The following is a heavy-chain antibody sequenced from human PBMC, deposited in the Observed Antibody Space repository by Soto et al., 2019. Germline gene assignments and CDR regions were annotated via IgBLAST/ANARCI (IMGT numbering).Heavy chain of an antibody. V-gene: IGHV4-59*01. CDR1: GASISSYY. Sequence: SETLSLTCTVSGASISSYYWSWIRQPPGKGLEWIGYIYYSGSTNYNPSLKSRVTISVDTSKNQFSLKLSSVTAADTAVYYCARDGGIFGVVPQYYGMDVWGQGTTVTVSS. CDR3: ARDGGIFGVVPQYYGMDV. D-gene: IGHD3-3*01. CDR2: IYYSGST. J-gene: IGHJ6*02.